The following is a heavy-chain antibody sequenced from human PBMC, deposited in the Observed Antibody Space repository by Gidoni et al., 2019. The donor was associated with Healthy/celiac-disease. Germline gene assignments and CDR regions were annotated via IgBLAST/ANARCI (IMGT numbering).Heavy chain of an antibody. D-gene: IGHD3-22*01. V-gene: IGHV4-39*01. CDR2: IYYSGIT. J-gene: IGHJ4*02. Sequence: QLQLQESGPGLVKPSDTLSLTCTVAGGSFISRSYYWGWLRQPPGKGLEVIGSIYYSGITYYNPSLKSRVTISVDTSKNQFALKLSSVTAADTAVYYCASTPWSSGYLKYYFDYWGQGTLVTVSS. CDR3: ASTPWSSGYLKYYFDY. CDR1: GGSFISRSYY.